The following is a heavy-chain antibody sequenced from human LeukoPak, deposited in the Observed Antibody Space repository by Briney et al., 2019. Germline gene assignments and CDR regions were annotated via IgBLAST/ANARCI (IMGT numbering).Heavy chain of an antibody. J-gene: IGHJ4*02. CDR2: INPDSGGT. V-gene: IGHV1-2*02. Sequence: GASVKVSCKASGYTFTGYYMHWVRQAPGQGLEWMGWINPDSGGTKYAQNFQGRVTMARDTSISTAYMELSRLRSDDTAVYYCTRLGATTYDYWGQGTLVTVSP. D-gene: IGHD1-26*01. CDR1: GYTFTGYY. CDR3: TRLGATTYDY.